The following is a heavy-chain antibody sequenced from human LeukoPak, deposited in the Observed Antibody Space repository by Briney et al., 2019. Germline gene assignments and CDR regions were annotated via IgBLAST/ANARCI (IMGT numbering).Heavy chain of an antibody. J-gene: IGHJ6*02. D-gene: IGHD3-3*01. V-gene: IGHV4-34*01. CDR3: ARGLRFLEWLLYTPYYYYGMDV. Sequence: SETLSLTCAVYGGSFSGYYWSWIRQAPGKGLEWIGEINHSGSTNYNPSLKSRVTISVDTSKIQFSLKLSSVTAADTAVYYCARGLRFLEWLLYTPYYYYGMDVWGQGTTVTVSS. CDR1: GGSFSGYY. CDR2: INHSGST.